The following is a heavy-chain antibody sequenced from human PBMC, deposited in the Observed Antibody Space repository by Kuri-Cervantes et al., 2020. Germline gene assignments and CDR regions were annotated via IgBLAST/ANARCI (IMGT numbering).Heavy chain of an antibody. Sequence: ASVKVSCKASGYTFTSYYMHWVRRAPGQGLEWMGIINPSGGGTNYAQKFQGRVTMTGDTSISTAYMELSRLRSDDTAVYYCASGIAGGGMDVWGQGTTVTVSS. CDR3: ASGIAGGGMDV. V-gene: IGHV1-2*02. D-gene: IGHD6-13*01. CDR1: GYTFTSYY. J-gene: IGHJ6*02. CDR2: INPSGGGT.